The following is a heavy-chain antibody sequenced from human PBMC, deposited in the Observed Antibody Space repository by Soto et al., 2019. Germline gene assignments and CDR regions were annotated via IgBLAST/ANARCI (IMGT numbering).Heavy chain of an antibody. CDR1: GGSFSGYY. D-gene: IGHD6-6*01. CDR3: ARDPLTPYSSSSLASGDYYYGMDV. Sequence: NPSETLSLTCAVYGGSFSGYYWSWIRQPPGKGLEWIGEINHSGSTNYNPSLKSRVTISVDTSKNQFSLKLSSVTAADTAVYYCARDPLTPYSSSSLASGDYYYGMDVWGQGTTVTVSS. J-gene: IGHJ6*01. CDR2: INHSGST. V-gene: IGHV4-34*01.